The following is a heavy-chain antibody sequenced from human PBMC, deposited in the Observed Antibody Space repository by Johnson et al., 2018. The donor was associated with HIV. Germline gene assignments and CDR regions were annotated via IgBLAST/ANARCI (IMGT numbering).Heavy chain of an antibody. J-gene: IGHJ3*02. CDR1: RFTFSDYY. Sequence: QMLLVESGGGWVQPGGSLRLSCAASRFTFSDYYMTWIRQAPGKGLEWVSYISSSGNTIYYADSVKGRFTISRDNSKNTLYLQMNSLRAEDTAVYYCARDRAHYYDRSGYYESGAFDIWGQGTMVTVSS. D-gene: IGHD3-22*01. CDR3: ARDRAHYYDRSGYYESGAFDI. CDR2: ISSSGNTI. V-gene: IGHV3-11*04.